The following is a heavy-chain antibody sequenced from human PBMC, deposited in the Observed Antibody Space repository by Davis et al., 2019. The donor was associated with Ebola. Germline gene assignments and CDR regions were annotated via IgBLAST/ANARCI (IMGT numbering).Heavy chain of an antibody. D-gene: IGHD3-3*01. CDR2: INPSGGST. J-gene: IGHJ5*02. Sequence: ASVKVSCMASGYTFTSYYMHWVRQAPGQGLEWMGIINPSGGSTSYAQKFQGRVTMTRDTSISTAYMELSRLRSDDTAVYYCARDSHYDFWSGTAPGNWFDPWGQGTLVTVSS. CDR3: ARDSHYDFWSGTAPGNWFDP. CDR1: GYTFTSYY. V-gene: IGHV1-46*01.